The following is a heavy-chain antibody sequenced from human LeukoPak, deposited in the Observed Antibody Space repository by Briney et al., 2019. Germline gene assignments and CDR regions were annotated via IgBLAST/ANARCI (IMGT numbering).Heavy chain of an antibody. CDR3: ARGEDFERYYLAY. V-gene: IGHV4-59*01. D-gene: IGHD3-9*01. Sequence: SETLSLTCSVSDDSITMYYWTWIRQPPGKGLEWIGYIYYTGTTNYNPLFESRATISVDTSKSQFSLKLTSVTAADTAVYFCARGEDFERYYLAYWGQGTLVTVSS. CDR2: IYYTGTT. CDR1: DDSITMYY. J-gene: IGHJ4*02.